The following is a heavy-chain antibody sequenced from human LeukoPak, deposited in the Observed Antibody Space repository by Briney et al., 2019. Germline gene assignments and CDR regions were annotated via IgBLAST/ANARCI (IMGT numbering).Heavy chain of an antibody. V-gene: IGHV4-34*01. CDR3: ARARGDYYDSSGYYSAFDY. D-gene: IGHD3-22*01. CDR2: INHSGSA. CDR1: GGPFSGYY. Sequence: PSETLSLTCAVYGGPFSGYYRSWIRQPPGKGLEWIGEINHSGSANYNPSLKSRVTISVDMSKNQFSLKLNSVTAADTAVYYCARARGDYYDSSGYYSAFDYWGQGTLVTASS. J-gene: IGHJ4*02.